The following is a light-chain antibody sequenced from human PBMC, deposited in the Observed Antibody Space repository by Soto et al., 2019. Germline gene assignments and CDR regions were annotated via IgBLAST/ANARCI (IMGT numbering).Light chain of an antibody. V-gene: IGKV4-1*01. CDR1: QSVLYSSNNKDS. CDR3: QQYYSGLT. CDR2: WAS. J-gene: IGKJ4*01. Sequence: DIVMTQSPDSLAVSLGERATINCKSSQSVLYSSNNKDSLAWYQQKPGQPPKLLIYWASTRDSGVPDRFSGGGSGTDFTLTISSLQAEDVAVYYCQQYYSGLTFGGGTKVEIK.